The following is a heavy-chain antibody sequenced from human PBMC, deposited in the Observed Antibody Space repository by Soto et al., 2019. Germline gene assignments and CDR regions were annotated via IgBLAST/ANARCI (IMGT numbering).Heavy chain of an antibody. D-gene: IGHD2-2*01. V-gene: IGHV4-59*02. CDR2: VCSSGST. J-gene: IGHJ4*02. Sequence: SETLSLTCYVSGVSVSSFCWTGIRQSPGKGLETIAYVCSSGSTKYNPSLESRVAISLFTLKNQFSLRLSSVTATDTSVYFWARVRTEYAGLDYWGQGTLVTVSS. CDR1: GVSVSSFC. CDR3: ARVRTEYAGLDY.